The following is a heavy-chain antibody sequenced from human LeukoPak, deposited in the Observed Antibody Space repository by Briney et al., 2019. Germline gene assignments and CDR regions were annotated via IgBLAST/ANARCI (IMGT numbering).Heavy chain of an antibody. V-gene: IGHV1-18*01. CDR1: GYTFTSYG. CDR2: ISAYNGNT. CDR3: ARGQYVLLWFGDDMGAFDI. Sequence: ASVKVSCKASGYTFTSYGISWVRQAPGQGLEWMGWISAYNGNTNYAQKLQGRVTMTTDTSTSTAYMELRSLRSDYTAVYYCARGQYVLLWFGDDMGAFDIWGQGTMVTVSS. D-gene: IGHD3-10*01. J-gene: IGHJ3*02.